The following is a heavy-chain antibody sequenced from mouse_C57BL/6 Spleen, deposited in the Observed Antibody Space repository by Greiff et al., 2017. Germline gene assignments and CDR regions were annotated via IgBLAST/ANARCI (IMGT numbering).Heavy chain of an antibody. J-gene: IGHJ2*01. Sequence: QVQLQQPGAELVRPGSSVKLSCKASGYTFTSYWMHWVKQRPIQGLEWIGNIDPSDSETHYNQKFKDKATLTVDKSSSTAYMQLSSLTSEDSAVYYCASYYDYDRYYFDYWGQGTTLTVSS. D-gene: IGHD2-4*01. CDR2: IDPSDSET. CDR3: ASYYDYDRYYFDY. CDR1: GYTFTSYW. V-gene: IGHV1-52*01.